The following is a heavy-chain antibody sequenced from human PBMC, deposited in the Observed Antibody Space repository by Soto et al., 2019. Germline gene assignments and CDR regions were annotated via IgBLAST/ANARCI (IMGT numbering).Heavy chain of an antibody. CDR3: ASTLVAPGY. Sequence: PGGSLRLSCAASGFTFSDYYMSWIRQAPGKGLEWVSYIISSSSYTNYADSVKGRFTISRDNAKNSLYLQMNSLRAEDTAVYYCASTLVAPGYWGQGTLVTVSS. CDR1: GFTFSDYY. J-gene: IGHJ4*02. V-gene: IGHV3-11*06. D-gene: IGHD5-12*01. CDR2: IISSSSYT.